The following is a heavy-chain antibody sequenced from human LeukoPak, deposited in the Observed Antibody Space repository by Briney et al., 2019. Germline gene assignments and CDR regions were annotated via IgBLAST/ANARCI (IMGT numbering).Heavy chain of an antibody. Sequence: SGTLSLTCSVSDYAISSGFYWGRVRQSPGKGLEWIATMYYTGIAYYNPSLKSRVSMSVDTSKNQFSLKLNSVTAADTAMYYCTRDLGYGGNFYSDNWGQGALVTVSP. CDR1: DYAISSGFY. CDR2: MYYTGIA. D-gene: IGHD2-21*01. J-gene: IGHJ4*02. CDR3: TRDLGYGGNFYSDN. V-gene: IGHV4-38-2*02.